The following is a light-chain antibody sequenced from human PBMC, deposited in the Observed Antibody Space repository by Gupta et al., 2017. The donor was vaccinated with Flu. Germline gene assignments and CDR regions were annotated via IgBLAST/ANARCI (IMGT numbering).Light chain of an antibody. CDR1: QSISSW. V-gene: IGKV1-5*03. CDR3: QRDNTYSGT. J-gene: IGKJ1*01. Sequence: PSTLSASVADRVTITCRASQSISSWLPCYQQKPGKAPKLLIYKASSLERAVPSRSSASGPGTEFPLTISSLNLDHFAPNYVQRDNTYSGTFGQGTRLEIK. CDR2: KAS.